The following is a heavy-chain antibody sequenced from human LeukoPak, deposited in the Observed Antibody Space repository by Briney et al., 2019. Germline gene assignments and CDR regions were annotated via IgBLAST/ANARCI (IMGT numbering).Heavy chain of an antibody. CDR2: ISYDGSNK. J-gene: IGHJ5*02. V-gene: IGHV3-30-3*01. Sequence: PGGSLRLSCAASGFTFSSYAMHWVRQAPGKGLEWVAVISYDGSNKYYADSVKGRFTISRDNSKNTLYLQMNSLRAEDTAVYYCAREYGSGNENWFDPWGQGTLVTVSS. D-gene: IGHD3-10*01. CDR3: AREYGSGNENWFDP. CDR1: GFTFSSYA.